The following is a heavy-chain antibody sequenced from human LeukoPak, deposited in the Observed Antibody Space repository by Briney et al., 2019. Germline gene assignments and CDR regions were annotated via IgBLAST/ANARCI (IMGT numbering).Heavy chain of an antibody. CDR3: ATTMVRGVMSNDAFDI. J-gene: IGHJ3*02. V-gene: IGHV3-21*01. CDR1: GFTFSSYS. CDR2: ISSSSSYI. Sequence: GGSLRLSCAASGFTFSSYSMNWVRQAPGKGREWVSSISSSSSYIYYADSVKGRFTIPRDNAKNSLYLQMNSLRAEDTAVYYCATTMVRGVMSNDAFDIWGQGTMVTVSS. D-gene: IGHD3-10*01.